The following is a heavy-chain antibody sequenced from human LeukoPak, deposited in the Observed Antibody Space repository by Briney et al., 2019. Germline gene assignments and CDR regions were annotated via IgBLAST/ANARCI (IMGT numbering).Heavy chain of an antibody. CDR1: GASIDFESYY. Sequence: PSQTLSLTCTVSGASIDFESYYWSWVRQSAGKGLEWIGRIDHGGVTNYNPSLQSRVTISLDTSQKQFSLKLNSVTAADTAVYYCARGHDYYSEYFQHWGQGTLVSASS. J-gene: IGHJ1*01. V-gene: IGHV4-61*02. D-gene: IGHD1-26*01. CDR3: ARGHDYYSEYFQH. CDR2: IDHGGVT.